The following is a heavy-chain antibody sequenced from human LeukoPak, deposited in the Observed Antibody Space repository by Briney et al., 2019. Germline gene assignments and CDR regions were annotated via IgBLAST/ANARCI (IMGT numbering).Heavy chain of an antibody. CDR1: GGSLRGNY. J-gene: IGHJ4*01. CDR2: INHSGST. D-gene: IGHD3-22*01. Sequence: SETLSLTCAVHGGSLRGNYGSWIRQPPGKGLEWIGEINHSGSTNYNPSLKSRVTISVDTSKNQFSLKLSSVTAADTAVYYCARVMEASSVYYNYFDCWGHGTLVTVSS. CDR3: ARVMEASSVYYNYFDC. V-gene: IGHV4-34*09.